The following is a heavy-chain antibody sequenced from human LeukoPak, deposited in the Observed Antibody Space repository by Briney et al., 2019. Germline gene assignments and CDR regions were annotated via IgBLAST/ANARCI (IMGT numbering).Heavy chain of an antibody. Sequence: SGTLSLTCTVSGASIGSYYWSWIRQPPGKGLEWIGYIYYSGSTHSNPSLKSRVTISVDTSKNQFSLKLSSVSAADTAVYYCATSLYSNGWYSFDFWGQGTMVTVSS. CDR1: GASIGSYY. D-gene: IGHD6-13*01. V-gene: IGHV4-59*01. CDR3: ATSLYSNGWYSFDF. J-gene: IGHJ3*01. CDR2: IYYSGST.